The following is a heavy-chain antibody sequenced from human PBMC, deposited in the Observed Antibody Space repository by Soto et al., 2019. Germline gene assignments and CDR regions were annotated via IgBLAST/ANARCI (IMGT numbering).Heavy chain of an antibody. CDR1: GGSISSYY. Sequence: SETLSLTCTVSGGSISSYYWSWIRQPPGKGLEWIGYIYYSGSTNYNPSLKSRVTISVDTSKNQFSLKLSSVTAADTAVYYCARTLYSYGPRFDYWGQGNLVTVSS. CDR2: IYYSGST. CDR3: ARTLYSYGPRFDY. V-gene: IGHV4-59*01. J-gene: IGHJ4*02. D-gene: IGHD5-18*01.